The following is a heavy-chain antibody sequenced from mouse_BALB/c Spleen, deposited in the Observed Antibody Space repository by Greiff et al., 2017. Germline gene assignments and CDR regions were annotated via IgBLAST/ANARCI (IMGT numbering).Heavy chain of an antibody. V-gene: IGHV3-2*02. CDR1: GYSITSDYA. Sequence: EVKLQESGPGLVKPSQSLSLTCTVTGYSITSDYAWNWIRQFPGNKLEWMGYISYSGSTSYNPSLKSRISITRDTSKNQFFLQLNSVTTEDTATYYCASPYDGYYAWFAYWGQGTLVTVSA. CDR2: ISYSGST. J-gene: IGHJ3*01. CDR3: ASPYDGYYAWFAY. D-gene: IGHD2-3*01.